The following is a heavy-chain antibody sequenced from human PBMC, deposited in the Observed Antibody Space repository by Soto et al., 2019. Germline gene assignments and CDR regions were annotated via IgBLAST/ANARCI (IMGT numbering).Heavy chain of an antibody. V-gene: IGHV3-23*01. CDR1: GFTFSSHG. D-gene: IGHD6-6*01. CDR3: AKDGQYRTDGFDV. CDR2: LSRGGGTT. Sequence: EAQLLESGGDWAQPGGSLRLSCAASGFTFSSHGMSWVRQAPGKGLEWIAGLSRGGGTTYYADSVKGRFTISRDNSKNTLDLIMHSLTVEDTALYYCAKDGQYRTDGFDVWGQGTMVTVSS. J-gene: IGHJ3*01.